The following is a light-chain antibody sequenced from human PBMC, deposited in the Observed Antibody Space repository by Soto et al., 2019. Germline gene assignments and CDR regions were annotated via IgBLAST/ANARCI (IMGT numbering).Light chain of an antibody. Sequence: QSALTQPAAVSGCPGQSITISCTGTSSDAGGYNYVSWYQQHPGKAPKLMIYEVSNRPSGVSNRFSGSKSGNTASLTISGLQAEDEADYYCSSYTSSSTLYVFGTGTKVTVL. CDR2: EVS. V-gene: IGLV2-14*01. CDR3: SSYTSSSTLYV. J-gene: IGLJ1*01. CDR1: SSDAGGYNY.